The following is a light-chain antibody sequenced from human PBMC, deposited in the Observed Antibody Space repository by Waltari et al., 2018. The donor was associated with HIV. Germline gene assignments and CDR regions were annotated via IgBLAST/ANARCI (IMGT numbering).Light chain of an antibody. J-gene: IGKJ2*01. V-gene: IGKV1-6*01. CDR3: LQDYIFPYT. CDR1: QGIGND. Sequence: AIQMSQSPPSLSASVGDRVTITCRASQGIGNDLSWYQKRPGKAPTLLIYAASILQTGVSSRFSGSGSVTDFSLTISSLQPEDSATYYCLQDYIFPYTFGPGTKLDIK. CDR2: AAS.